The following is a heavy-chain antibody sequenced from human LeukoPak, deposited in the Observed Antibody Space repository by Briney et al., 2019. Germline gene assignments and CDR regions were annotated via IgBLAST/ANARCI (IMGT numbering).Heavy chain of an antibody. CDR2: IKEDGSEK. Sequence: GGSLRLSCAASGFTLSSYWMSWVRQAPGKGLEWVANIKEDGSEKYYVDSVKGRFTISRDNAKNSLYLHMNSLTAEDTAMYYCARDWVAGVPFDAFDIWGQGTMASVSS. V-gene: IGHV3-7*03. D-gene: IGHD3-10*01. CDR3: ARDWVAGVPFDAFDI. CDR1: GFTLSSYW. J-gene: IGHJ3*02.